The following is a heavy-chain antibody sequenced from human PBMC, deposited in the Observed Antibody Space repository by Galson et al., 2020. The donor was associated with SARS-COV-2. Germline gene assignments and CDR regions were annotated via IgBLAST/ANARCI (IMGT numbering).Heavy chain of an antibody. Sequence: PGGSLRLSCAASGFTFDDYAMHWVRQAPGKGLEWVSGISWNSGSIGYADSVKGRFTISRDNAKNSLYLQMNSLRAEDTALYYCAKDMTPAARPPGYGMDVWGQGTTVTVSS. D-gene: IGHD6-6*01. J-gene: IGHJ6*02. CDR1: GFTFDDYA. V-gene: IGHV3-9*01. CDR2: ISWNSGSI. CDR3: AKDMTPAARPPGYGMDV.